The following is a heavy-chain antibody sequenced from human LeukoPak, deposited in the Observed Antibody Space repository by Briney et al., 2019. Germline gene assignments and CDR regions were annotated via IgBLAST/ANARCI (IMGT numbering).Heavy chain of an antibody. D-gene: IGHD3-22*01. CDR3: ARDKARTYYYDSSGYSFDY. V-gene: IGHV3-23*01. CDR1: GFTFSSYA. Sequence: GGSLRLSCAASGFTFSSYAMSWVRQAPGKGLEWVSAISGSGGSTYYADSVKGRFTISRDNSKNTLYLQMNSLRAEDTAVYYCARDKARTYYYDSSGYSFDYWGQGTLVTVSS. J-gene: IGHJ4*02. CDR2: ISGSGGST.